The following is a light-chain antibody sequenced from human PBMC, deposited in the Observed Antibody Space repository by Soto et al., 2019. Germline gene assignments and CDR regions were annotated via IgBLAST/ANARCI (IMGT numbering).Light chain of an antibody. Sequence: DIQMTQSPSTLSASVADRVTITCRASQSISSWLAWYQQKPGKAPKLLIYDASSLESGVPSRFSGSGSGTEFTLTISSLQPDDFATYYCQQYNSYSITFGQGTRLEI. CDR1: QSISSW. J-gene: IGKJ5*01. CDR2: DAS. CDR3: QQYNSYSIT. V-gene: IGKV1-5*01.